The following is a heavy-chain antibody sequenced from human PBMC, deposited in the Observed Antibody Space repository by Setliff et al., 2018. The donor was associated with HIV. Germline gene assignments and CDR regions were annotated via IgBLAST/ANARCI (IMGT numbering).Heavy chain of an antibody. J-gene: IGHJ4*02. CDR1: GGSFSNYC. CDR2: IFTSGST. D-gene: IGHD6-19*01. V-gene: IGHV4-4*09. CDR3: EVAGQ. Sequence: PSETLSLTCTVSGGSFSNYCWNWIRQSPGKGLEWIGYIFTSGSTHYNPSLQSRVTISIDPSKNQFSLKLRSVTAADTAVYYCEVAGQWGQGTLVTVSS.